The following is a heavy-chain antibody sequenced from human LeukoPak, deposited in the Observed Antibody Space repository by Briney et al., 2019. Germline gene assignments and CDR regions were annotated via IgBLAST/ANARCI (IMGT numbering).Heavy chain of an antibody. CDR2: IKQDGSEK. CDR3: ARGYFGIAAAGDAFDI. J-gene: IGHJ3*02. Sequence: GGSLRLSCAASGFTFSRYWMSWVRQAPGKGLEWVANIKQDGSEKYYVDSVRGRFTISRDNAKNSLYLQMNSLRAEDTAVYYCARGYFGIAAAGDAFDIWGQGTMVTVSS. D-gene: IGHD6-13*01. CDR1: GFTFSRYW. V-gene: IGHV3-7*01.